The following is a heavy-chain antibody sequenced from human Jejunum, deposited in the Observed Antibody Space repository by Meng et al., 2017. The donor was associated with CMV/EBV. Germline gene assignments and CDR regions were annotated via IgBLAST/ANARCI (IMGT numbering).Heavy chain of an antibody. CDR3: ARVRYYDFWSGEFDY. CDR2: SSSSGSTI. D-gene: IGHD3-3*01. Sequence: GLTLSDYYISRIRQAPGKGLEWVSYSSSSGSTIYYADSVKGRFTISRDNAKNSLYLQMNSLRAEDTAGYYCARVRYYDFWSGEFDYWGQGTLVTVSS. J-gene: IGHJ4*02. CDR1: GLTLSDYY. V-gene: IGHV3-11*01.